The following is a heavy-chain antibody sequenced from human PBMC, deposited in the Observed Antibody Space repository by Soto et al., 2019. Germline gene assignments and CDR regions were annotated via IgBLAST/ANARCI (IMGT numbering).Heavy chain of an antibody. Sequence: EVQLVESGGGLVKPGGSLRLSCAASGFTFSSYSMNWVRQAPGKGLEWVSSISSSSSYIYYADSVKGRFTISRDNAKNSLYLQMNSLRAEDTAVYYCAREAMATTHLDYWGQGTLVTVSS. CDR1: GFTFSSYS. D-gene: IGHD5-12*01. CDR2: ISSSSSYI. V-gene: IGHV3-21*01. CDR3: AREAMATTHLDY. J-gene: IGHJ4*02.